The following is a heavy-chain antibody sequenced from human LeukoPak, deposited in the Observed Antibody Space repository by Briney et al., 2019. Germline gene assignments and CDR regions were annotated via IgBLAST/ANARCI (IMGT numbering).Heavy chain of an antibody. CDR2: INPSGGST. Sequence: ASVKVSCKASGYTFTSYYMHWVRQAPGQGLEWMGIINPSGGSTSYAQKFQRRVTMTRDTSTSTVYMELSSLRSEDTAVYYCARGRTRITIFGVVTPFDYWGQGTLVTVSS. V-gene: IGHV1-46*01. D-gene: IGHD3-3*01. CDR3: ARGRTRITIFGVVTPFDY. J-gene: IGHJ4*02. CDR1: GYTFTSYY.